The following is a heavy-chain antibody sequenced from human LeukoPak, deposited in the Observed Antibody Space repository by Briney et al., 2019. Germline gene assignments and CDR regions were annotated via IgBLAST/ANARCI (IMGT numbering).Heavy chain of an antibody. CDR3: ARASVSSSFVYWESAYFDY. CDR2: INAGSGNT. D-gene: IGHD6-6*01. CDR1: GYTFTNYA. Sequence: EASVKVSCKASGYTFTNYAIHWVRQAPGQRLEWMGWINAGSGNTHYSQNFQDRVTITRDTSASIAYMELRSLRSEDTAVYYCARASVSSSFVYWESAYFDYWGQGTLVTVS. V-gene: IGHV1-3*01. J-gene: IGHJ4*02.